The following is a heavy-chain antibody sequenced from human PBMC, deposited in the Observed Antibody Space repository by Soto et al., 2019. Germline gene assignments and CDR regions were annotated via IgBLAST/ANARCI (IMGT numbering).Heavy chain of an antibody. V-gene: IGHV1-69*06. CDR3: ARAKVYCSSTSCYAPYYYGMDV. CDR2: IIPIFGTA. Sequence: QVQLVQSGAEVKKPGSSVKVSCKASGGTFSSYAISWVRQAPGQGLEWMGGIIPIFGTANYAQKFQGRVTITADKSTSTAYRELSSLRSEDTAVYYCARAKVYCSSTSCYAPYYYGMDVWGQGTTVTVSS. J-gene: IGHJ6*02. CDR1: GGTFSSYA. D-gene: IGHD2-2*01.